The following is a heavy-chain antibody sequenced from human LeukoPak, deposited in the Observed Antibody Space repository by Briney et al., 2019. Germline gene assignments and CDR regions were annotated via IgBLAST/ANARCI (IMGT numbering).Heavy chain of an antibody. Sequence: ASVKVSCKASGYTFTTYGISWVRQAPGQGLEWMGWISAYNGNTNYAQKLQGRVTMTTDTSTSTAYMELRSLRSDDTAVYYCAREAQHGGATDYWGQGTLVTVSS. CDR1: GYTFTTYG. CDR3: AREAQHGGATDY. J-gene: IGHJ4*02. D-gene: IGHD1-26*01. V-gene: IGHV1-18*01. CDR2: ISAYNGNT.